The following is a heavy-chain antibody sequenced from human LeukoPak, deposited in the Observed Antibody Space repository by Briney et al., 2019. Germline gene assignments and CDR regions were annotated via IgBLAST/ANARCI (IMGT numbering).Heavy chain of an antibody. J-gene: IGHJ6*03. CDR1: GRTFSSYA. V-gene: IGHV1-69*13. Sequence: SVKVSCKASGRTFSSYAISWVRQAPGQGLEWMGVIIPIFGTANYAQNFQGRVTITADESTSTAYMELSSLRSEDTAVYYCARDREASTPGYYYYMDVWGKGTTVTVSS. CDR2: IIPIFGTA. D-gene: IGHD5/OR15-5a*01. CDR3: ARDREASTPGYYYYMDV.